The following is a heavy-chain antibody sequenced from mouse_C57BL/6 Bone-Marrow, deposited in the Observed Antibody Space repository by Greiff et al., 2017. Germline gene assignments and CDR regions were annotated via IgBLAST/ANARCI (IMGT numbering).Heavy chain of an antibody. Sequence: VQLKQSGPELVKPGDSVKISCKASGYSFTGYFMNWVMQSHGKSLEWIGRINPYNGDTFYNQKFKGKATLTVDKSFSTAHMELRSLTSEDSAVYYCARSAGTTVPFGYWGQGTLVTVSA. D-gene: IGHD1-1*01. CDR2: INPYNGDT. CDR3: ARSAGTTVPFGY. J-gene: IGHJ3*01. V-gene: IGHV1-20*01. CDR1: GYSFTGYF.